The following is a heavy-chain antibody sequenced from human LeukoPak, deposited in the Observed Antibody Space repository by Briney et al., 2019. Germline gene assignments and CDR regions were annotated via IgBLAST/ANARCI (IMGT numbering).Heavy chain of an antibody. CDR1: GYTFTNYD. J-gene: IGHJ4*02. D-gene: IGHD4-11*01. Sequence: AASVKVSCKASGYTFTNYDINWVRQATGQGLEWMGWMNPNNGNTGCAQKFQGRVTMTRNTSINTAYMELSSLRSEDTAVYYCARALQYFDYWGQGTLVTVSS. CDR2: MNPNNGNT. CDR3: ARALQYFDY. V-gene: IGHV1-8*01.